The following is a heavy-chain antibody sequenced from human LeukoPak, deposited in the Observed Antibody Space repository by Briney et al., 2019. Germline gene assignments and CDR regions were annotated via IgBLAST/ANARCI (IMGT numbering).Heavy chain of an antibody. CDR3: ARDGLLWFGELLADFDY. CDR2: ISYDGSNK. D-gene: IGHD3-10*01. J-gene: IGHJ4*02. CDR1: GFTFSSYA. Sequence: PGGSLRLSCAASGFTFSSYAMHWVRQAPGKGLEWVAVISYDGSNKYYADSVKGRFTISRDNSKNTLYLQMNSLRAEDTAVYYCARDGLLWFGELLADFDYWGQGTLVTVSS. V-gene: IGHV3-30-3*01.